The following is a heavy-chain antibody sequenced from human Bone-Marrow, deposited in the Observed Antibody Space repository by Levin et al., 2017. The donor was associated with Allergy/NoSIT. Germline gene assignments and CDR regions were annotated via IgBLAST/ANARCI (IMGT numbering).Heavy chain of an antibody. J-gene: IGHJ4*02. Sequence: PGGSLRLSCAVYGGSFSGYYWSWIRQPPGKGLEWIGEINHSGSTNYNPSLKSRVTISVDTSKNQFSLKLSSVTAADTAVYYCARGGSRYYGSGSYLVYWGQGTLVTVSS. D-gene: IGHD3-10*01. CDR1: GGSFSGYY. CDR3: ARGGSRYYGSGSYLVY. V-gene: IGHV4-34*01. CDR2: INHSGST.